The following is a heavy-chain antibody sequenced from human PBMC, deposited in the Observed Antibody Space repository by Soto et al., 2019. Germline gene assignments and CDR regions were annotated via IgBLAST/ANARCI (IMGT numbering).Heavy chain of an antibody. CDR1: GFTFSSYG. V-gene: IGHV3-33*01. CDR2: IWYDGSNK. J-gene: IGHJ4*02. CDR3: ARDQDPTYYFDY. Sequence: QVQLVESGGGVVQPGRSLRLSCAACGFTFSSYGMHWVRQAPGKGLEWVAVIWYDGSNKYYADSVKGRFTTSRDNSKNTLYLQMNSLRAEDTAVYYCARDQDPTYYFDYWGQGTLVTVSS.